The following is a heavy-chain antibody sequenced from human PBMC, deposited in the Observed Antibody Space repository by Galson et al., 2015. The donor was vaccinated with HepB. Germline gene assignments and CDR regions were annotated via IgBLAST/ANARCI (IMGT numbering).Heavy chain of an antibody. V-gene: IGHV3-23*01. Sequence: SLRLSCAASGFTFSSYALNWVRQSPGKALEWVSPISGTSEITHYADSVKGRFTVSRDNSNNMVFLQMDSLRAEDTALYYCATMNRPITFFGVVALEFWGLGTLVTVSS. CDR2: ISGTSEIT. CDR3: ATMNRPITFFGVVALEF. D-gene: IGHD3-3*01. CDR1: GFTFSSYA. J-gene: IGHJ4*02.